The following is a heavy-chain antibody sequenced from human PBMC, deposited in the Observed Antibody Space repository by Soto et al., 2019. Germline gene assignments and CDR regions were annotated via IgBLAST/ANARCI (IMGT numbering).Heavy chain of an antibody. J-gene: IGHJ4*02. D-gene: IGHD7-27*01. V-gene: IGHV6-1*01. Sequence: QVQLQQSGPGLVKPSQTLSLTCAIFGDSVSSNNIAWNWIRQSPSSGLEWLGRTYYRAKWYSEYAPSVQSRIIINAATSNNQVSLHLDSVTPEDTAVYYCTRSRELGRGFHSWGQGTLVPVSS. CDR2: TYYRAKWYS. CDR1: GDSVSSNNIA. CDR3: TRSRELGRGFHS.